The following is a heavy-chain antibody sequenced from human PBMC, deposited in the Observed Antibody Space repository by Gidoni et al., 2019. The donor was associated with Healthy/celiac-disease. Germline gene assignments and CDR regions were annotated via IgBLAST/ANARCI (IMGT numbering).Heavy chain of an antibody. CDR2: ISGDGGST. J-gene: IGHJ6*02. V-gene: IGHV3-43*02. CDR1: GFTFDDYA. D-gene: IGHD1-26*01. CDR3: AKEMEYSGSYYYYYGMDV. Sequence: EVQLVESGGGVVQPGGSLRLSCAASGFTFDDYAMHWVRQAPGKGLEWVSLISGDGGSTYYADSVKGRFTISRDNSKNSLYLQMNSLRTEDTALYYCAKEMEYSGSYYYYYGMDVWGQGTTVTVSS.